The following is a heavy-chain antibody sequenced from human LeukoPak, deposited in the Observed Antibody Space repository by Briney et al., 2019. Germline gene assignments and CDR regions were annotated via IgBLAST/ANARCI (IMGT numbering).Heavy chain of an antibody. J-gene: IGHJ4*02. Sequence: PAGGSLRLSCAASGFTFSSYAMHWVRQAPGKGLEWVAVISYDGSNKYYADSVKGRFTISRDNSKNTLYLQMNSLRAEDTAVYYCARDLPDTARVDYWGQGTLVTVSS. D-gene: IGHD5-18*01. V-gene: IGHV3-30-3*01. CDR1: GFTFSSYA. CDR3: ARDLPDTARVDY. CDR2: ISYDGSNK.